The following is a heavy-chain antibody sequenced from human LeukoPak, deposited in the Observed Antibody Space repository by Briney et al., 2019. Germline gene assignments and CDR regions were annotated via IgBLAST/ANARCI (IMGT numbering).Heavy chain of an antibody. CDR1: GFTFSSYW. V-gene: IGHV3-21*01. J-gene: IGHJ4*02. CDR3: ARDSSYISSFDY. D-gene: IGHD6-6*01. CDR2: ISSSSSYI. Sequence: KPGGSLRLSCAASGFTFSSYWMHWVRQAPGKGLEWVSSISSSSSYIYYADSVKGRFTISRDNAKNSLYLQMNSLRAEDTAVYYCARDSSYISSFDYWGQGTLVTVSS.